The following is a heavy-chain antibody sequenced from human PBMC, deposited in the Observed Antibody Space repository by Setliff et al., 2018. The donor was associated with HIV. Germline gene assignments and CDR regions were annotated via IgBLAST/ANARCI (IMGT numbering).Heavy chain of an antibody. D-gene: IGHD2-15*01. CDR1: GGSISSGSYY. V-gene: IGHV4-61*09. CDR3: ARSAARTAGTTVVAPYDY. J-gene: IGHJ4*02. CDR2: IYTSGSS. Sequence: SETLSLTCSVSGGSISSGSYYWSWIRQPAGKGLEWIGHIYTSGSSTYNPSLKSRDTISRDTSKNQFSLKLSSVTAADTAVYYCARSAARTAGTTVVAPYDYWGQGTLVTVSS.